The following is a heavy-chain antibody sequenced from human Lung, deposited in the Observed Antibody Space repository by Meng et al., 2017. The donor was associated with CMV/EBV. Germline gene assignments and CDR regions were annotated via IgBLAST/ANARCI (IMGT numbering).Heavy chain of an antibody. CDR3: AKEEYYYDSSGYYEDFQH. D-gene: IGHD3-22*01. CDR2: IRYDGSNK. Sequence: GQWGGAGGGGVTPGGSLRLSCAASGFTFRSYGMHWVRQAPGKGLEWVAFIRYDGSNKYYADSVKGRFTISRDNSKNTLYLQMNSLRAEDTAVYYCAKEEYYYDSSGYYEDFQHWGQGTLVTVSS. J-gene: IGHJ1*01. V-gene: IGHV3-30*02. CDR1: GFTFRSYG.